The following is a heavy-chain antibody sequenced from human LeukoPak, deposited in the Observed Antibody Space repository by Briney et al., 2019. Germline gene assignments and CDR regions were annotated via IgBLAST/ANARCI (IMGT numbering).Heavy chain of an antibody. CDR3: AVPVYYYDSSPRY. V-gene: IGHV3-30*02. CDR1: GFTFSSYG. J-gene: IGHJ4*02. D-gene: IGHD3-22*01. Sequence: GGSLRLSCAASGFTFSSYGMHWGRQAPGKGLEWVTFIRTDGSVKYYADSVNGRFTISRDNSKNTLYLQMNSLRAEDTAVYYCAVPVYYYDSSPRYWGQGTLVTVSS. CDR2: IRTDGSVK.